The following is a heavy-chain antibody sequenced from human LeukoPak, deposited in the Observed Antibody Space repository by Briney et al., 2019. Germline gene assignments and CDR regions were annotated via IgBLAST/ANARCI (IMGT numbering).Heavy chain of an antibody. D-gene: IGHD5-12*01. J-gene: IGHJ4*02. CDR1: GFTDSSNY. CDR3: ASHLSGYDY. CDR2: IYSGGST. V-gene: IGHV3-66*04. Sequence: GGPLRLSCAASGFTDSSNYMSWVRQAPGKGLEWASVIYSGGSTYYADSVKGRFTISRDNSKNTLYLQMNSLRAEDTAVYYCASHLSGYDYWGQGTLVTVSS.